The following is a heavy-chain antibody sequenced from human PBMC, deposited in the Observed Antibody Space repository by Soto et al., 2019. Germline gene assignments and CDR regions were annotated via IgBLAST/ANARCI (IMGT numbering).Heavy chain of an antibody. J-gene: IGHJ4*02. V-gene: IGHV4-28*01. CDR1: GYSFSSSNW. CDR3: ARREIQGHIDY. CDR2: ISYSVTT. Sequence: QVPLQASGPGLVKPSDTLSLPCAVSGYSFSSSNWWGWIRQPPGKGLEWIGYISYSVTTYYYPSLKRRVTMSVDTSKNQSSLKLTSGTAVDTAVDYWARREIQGHIDYWGQGTLVTVSS. D-gene: IGHD1-26*01.